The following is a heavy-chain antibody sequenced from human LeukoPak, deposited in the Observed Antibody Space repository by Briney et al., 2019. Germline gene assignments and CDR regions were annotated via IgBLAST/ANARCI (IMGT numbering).Heavy chain of an antibody. CDR3: AREGGYSYGTGYYYYYYMDV. CDR1: GFTFSNHG. V-gene: IGHV3-23*01. J-gene: IGHJ6*03. Sequence: GGSLRLSCAASGFTFSNHGMSWVRQASGKGLEWVSAVSDSGSETYYADSVKGRFTISRDNSKNTLYLQMNSLRAEDTAVYYCAREGGYSYGTGYYYYYYMDVWGKGTTVTVSS. CDR2: VSDSGSET. D-gene: IGHD5-18*01.